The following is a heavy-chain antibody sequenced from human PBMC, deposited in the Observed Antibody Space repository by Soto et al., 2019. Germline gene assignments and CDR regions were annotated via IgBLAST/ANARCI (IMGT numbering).Heavy chain of an antibody. CDR2: INHSGST. D-gene: IGHD3-3*01. Sequence: QVQLQQWGAGLLKPSETLSLTCAVYGGSFSGYYWSWIRQPPGKGLEWIGEINHSGSTNYNPSLQSRVTMSVDMYKDQFALELSSVTAADTAVYYCARGRRLWSGYYGTDYWGQGTLVTVSS. CDR3: ARGRRLWSGYYGTDY. CDR1: GGSFSGYY. V-gene: IGHV4-34*01. J-gene: IGHJ4*02.